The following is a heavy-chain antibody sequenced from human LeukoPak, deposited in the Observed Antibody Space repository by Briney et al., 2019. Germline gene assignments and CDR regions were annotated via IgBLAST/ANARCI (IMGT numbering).Heavy chain of an antibody. CDR2: ISGSGGST. V-gene: IGHV3-23*01. J-gene: IGHJ4*02. D-gene: IGHD3-22*01. CDR3: AKDPHYYGSSDY. CDR1: GFTFSSYS. Sequence: PGGSLRLSCAASGFTFSSYSMNWVRQAPGKGLEWVSAISGSGGSTYYADSVKGRFTISRDNSKNTLYLQMNSLRAEDTAVYYCAKDPHYYGSSDYWGQGTLVTVSS.